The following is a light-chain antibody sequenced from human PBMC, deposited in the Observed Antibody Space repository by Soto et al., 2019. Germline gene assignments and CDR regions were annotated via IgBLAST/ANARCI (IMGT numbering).Light chain of an antibody. CDR1: QNVNRSY. J-gene: IGKJ4*01. Sequence: EIVLTPSPGTLSLSPGERATLSCRASQNVNRSYLAWYQQKPGQAPRLLIYGATTRATGIPDRFSGSGSGTDFTLTISRLEPEDFAVYYCQQYSIFGGGTKVDIK. V-gene: IGKV3-20*01. CDR3: QQYSI. CDR2: GAT.